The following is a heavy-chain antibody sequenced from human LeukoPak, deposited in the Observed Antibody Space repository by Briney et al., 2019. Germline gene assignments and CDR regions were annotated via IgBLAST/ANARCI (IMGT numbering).Heavy chain of an antibody. CDR2: ISYDGSNK. J-gene: IGHJ4*02. Sequence: GGSLRLSCAASGFTFSSYAMHWVRQAPGKGLEWVAVISYDGSNKYYADSVKGRFTISRDNSKNTLYLQMNSLRAEDTAVYYCARVSVGGAAVDYWGQGTLVTVSS. CDR1: GFTFSSYA. V-gene: IGHV3-30-3*01. D-gene: IGHD6-13*01. CDR3: ARVSVGGAAVDY.